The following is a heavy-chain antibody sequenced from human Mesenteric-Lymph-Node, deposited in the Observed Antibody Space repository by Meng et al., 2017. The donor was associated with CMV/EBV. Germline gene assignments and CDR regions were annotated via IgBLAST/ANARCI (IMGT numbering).Heavy chain of an antibody. D-gene: IGHD4-17*01. Sequence: GGSLRLSCEASGFTFSRSWMHWVRQAPGKGLEWVAVISYDGSNKYYADSVKGRFTISRDNSKNTLYLQMNSLRAEDTAVYYCARDRVLYGDYDSGFDYWGQGTLVTVSS. V-gene: IGHV3-30*03. J-gene: IGHJ4*02. CDR3: ARDRVLYGDYDSGFDY. CDR2: ISYDGSNK. CDR1: GFTFSRSW.